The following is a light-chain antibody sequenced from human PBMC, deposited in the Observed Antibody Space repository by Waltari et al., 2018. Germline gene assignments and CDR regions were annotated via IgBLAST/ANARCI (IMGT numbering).Light chain of an antibody. CDR1: QSVSRA. CDR3: QHYVRLPAT. Sequence: EIVLTQSQGTLSLSPGERATLSCRASQSVSRALAWYQQKPGQAPRLLVYGGTRATGIPDRFSGSGSGTDFSLTISRLEPEDFAVYYCQHYVRLPATFGQGTKVEIK. V-gene: IGKV3-20*01. J-gene: IGKJ1*01. CDR2: GGT.